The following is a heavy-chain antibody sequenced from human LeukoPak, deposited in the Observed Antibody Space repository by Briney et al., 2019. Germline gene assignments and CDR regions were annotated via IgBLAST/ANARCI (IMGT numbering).Heavy chain of an antibody. D-gene: IGHD6-19*01. CDR3: AKEQWLVSHPIDY. CDR1: GFTFSSYA. CDR2: ISYDGSNK. V-gene: IGHV3-30*04. J-gene: IGHJ4*02. Sequence: GGSLRLSCAASGFTFSSYAMHWVRQAPGKGLEWVAVISYDGSNKYYADSVKGRFTISRDNSKNTLYLQMNSLRAEDTAVYYCAKEQWLVSHPIDYWGQGTLVTVSS.